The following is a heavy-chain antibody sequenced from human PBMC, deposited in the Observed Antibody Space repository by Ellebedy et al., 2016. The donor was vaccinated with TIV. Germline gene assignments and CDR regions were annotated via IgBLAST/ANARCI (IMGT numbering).Heavy chain of an antibody. CDR1: GFAFSDYW. CDR3: ARDRRTGRYEGIEY. Sequence: GESLKISCAASGFAFSDYWMSWVRQAPGKGLEWMAMIKEDGIDKYYMDSVKGRFTISKDNSKNSLFLQMDSLRAEDTAVYYCARDRRTGRYEGIEYWGQGILVTVSS. D-gene: IGHD3-9*01. J-gene: IGHJ4*02. CDR2: IKEDGIDK. V-gene: IGHV3-7*01.